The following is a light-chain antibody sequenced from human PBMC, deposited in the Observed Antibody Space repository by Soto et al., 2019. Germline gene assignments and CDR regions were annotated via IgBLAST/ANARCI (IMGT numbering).Light chain of an antibody. Sequence: EIVLTQSPGTLSLSPGERATLSCRASQSVSSSYLAWYQQKPGQAPRLLIYGASSRATGIPDRFSGSGSGTYFTLTISRLEPDEFAVYYCQQYPGYTFGQGTKLEIK. CDR1: QSVSSSY. J-gene: IGKJ2*01. CDR2: GAS. V-gene: IGKV3-20*01. CDR3: QQYPGYT.